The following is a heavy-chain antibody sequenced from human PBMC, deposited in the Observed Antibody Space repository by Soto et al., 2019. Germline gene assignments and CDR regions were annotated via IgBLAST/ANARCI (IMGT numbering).Heavy chain of an antibody. J-gene: IGHJ5*02. D-gene: IGHD3-3*01. V-gene: IGHV5-51*01. Sequence: GESLKISCKGSGYSFTSYWIGWVRQMPGKGLEWMGIIYPGDSDTRYSPSFQGQVTISADKSISTAYLQWSSLKASDTAVYYCARHGARMGHYDFWSGYLNWLDPWGQGTLVTVYS. CDR1: GYSFTSYW. CDR3: ARHGARMGHYDFWSGYLNWLDP. CDR2: IYPGDSDT.